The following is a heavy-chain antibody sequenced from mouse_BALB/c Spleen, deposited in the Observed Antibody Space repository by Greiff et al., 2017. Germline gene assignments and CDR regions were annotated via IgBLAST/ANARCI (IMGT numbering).Heavy chain of an antibody. CDR1: GFTFSSYA. V-gene: IGHV5-9-4*01. CDR3: ARETLRAMDY. CDR2: ISSGGSYT. D-gene: IGHD1-1*01. J-gene: IGHJ4*01. Sequence: EVKVEESGGGLVKPGGSLKLSCAASGFTFSSYAMSWVRQSPEKRLEWVAEISSGGSYTYYPDTVTGRFTISRDNAKNTLYLEMSSLRSEDTAMYYCARETLRAMDYWGQGTSVTVSS.